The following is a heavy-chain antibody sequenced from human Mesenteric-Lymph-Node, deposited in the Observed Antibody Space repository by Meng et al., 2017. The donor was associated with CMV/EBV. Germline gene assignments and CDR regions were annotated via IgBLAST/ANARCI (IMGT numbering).Heavy chain of an antibody. CDR3: AYFGDLPPLW. Sequence: VQKKGTRMVEGAEDLAVTCRIYGESICSKNADGNWIREAPSRGLEGLGRKYYRVEYYNAYAVSVKSRISVNLDTCKNQLSLHLNFVTPEDTAVYYCAYFGDLPPLWWGQGTLVTVSS. D-gene: IGHD3-16*01. CDR2: KYYRVEYYN. J-gene: IGHJ4*02. V-gene: IGHV6-1*01. CDR1: GESICSKNAD.